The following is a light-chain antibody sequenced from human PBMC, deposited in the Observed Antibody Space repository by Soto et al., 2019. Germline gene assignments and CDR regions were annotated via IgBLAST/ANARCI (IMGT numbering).Light chain of an antibody. Sequence: DIQMTQSPSSVSASVGDRVTSTCRASQGISSWLAWYQQKPGKAPKLLIYAASSLQSGVPSRFRGSGSVTDFTITIRSLQPKDFPTYYCQQANSFPFTFGPGTKVDIK. CDR3: QQANSFPFT. V-gene: IGKV1-12*01. CDR2: AAS. J-gene: IGKJ3*01. CDR1: QGISSW.